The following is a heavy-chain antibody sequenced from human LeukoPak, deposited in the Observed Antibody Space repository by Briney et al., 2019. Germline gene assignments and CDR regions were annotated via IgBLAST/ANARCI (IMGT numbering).Heavy chain of an antibody. CDR1: GFTFSSYA. Sequence: GGSLRLSCAASGFTFSSYAMSWVRQAPGKGLEWVSAISGSGGSTYYADSVKGRFTISRDNSKNTLYLQMNSLRAEDTAVYYCAKGVSVGYSSRTYSRYSDYWGQGTLVTVSS. V-gene: IGHV3-23*01. J-gene: IGHJ4*02. CDR3: AKGVSVGYSSRTYSRYSDY. D-gene: IGHD6-13*01. CDR2: ISGSGGST.